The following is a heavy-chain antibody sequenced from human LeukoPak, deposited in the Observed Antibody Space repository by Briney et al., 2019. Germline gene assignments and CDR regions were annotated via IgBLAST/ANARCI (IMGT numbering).Heavy chain of an antibody. CDR2: IKQDGSEK. Sequence: GGSLRLSRAASGFTFSSYWMSWVRQAPGKGLEWVANIKQDGSEKYYVDSVKGRFTISRDNAKNSLYLQMNSLRAEDTAVYYCARDPEYYYGSGSYFDYWGQGTLVTVSS. CDR1: GFTFSSYW. V-gene: IGHV3-7*01. J-gene: IGHJ4*02. D-gene: IGHD3-10*01. CDR3: ARDPEYYYGSGSYFDY.